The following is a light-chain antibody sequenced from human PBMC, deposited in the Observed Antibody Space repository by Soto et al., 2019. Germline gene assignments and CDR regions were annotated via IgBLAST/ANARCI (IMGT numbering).Light chain of an antibody. CDR1: SSDVGGYTY. CDR3: TSYTSSSTPYV. Sequence: QSVLTQPASVYGSPGQSITISCAGTSSDVGGYTYVSWYQQYPGKAPKLMIYDVSNRPSGVSNRFSGSKSGNTASLTISGLQAEDEADYYCTSYTSSSTPYVFGGGTKVTVL. J-gene: IGLJ1*01. V-gene: IGLV2-14*01. CDR2: DVS.